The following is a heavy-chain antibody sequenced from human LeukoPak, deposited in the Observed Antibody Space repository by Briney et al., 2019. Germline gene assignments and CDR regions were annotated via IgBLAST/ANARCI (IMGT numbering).Heavy chain of an antibody. CDR3: LGPLQASPPFDY. CDR2: INTAGSST. J-gene: IGHJ4*02. CDR1: GFSFSSYW. Sequence: QPGGSPRLSCAASGFSFSSYWMHWVRQAPGKGLVWVSRINTAGSSTAYADSVKGRFTISRDNAKNSLYLQMNSLRDEDTAVYYCLGPLQASPPFDYWGQGTLVTVSS. V-gene: IGHV3-74*01. D-gene: IGHD4-11*01.